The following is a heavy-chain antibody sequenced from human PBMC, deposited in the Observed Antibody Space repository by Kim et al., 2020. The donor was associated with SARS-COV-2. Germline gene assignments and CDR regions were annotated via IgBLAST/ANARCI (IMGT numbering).Heavy chain of an antibody. CDR2: ISWDGGST. CDR1: GFTFDDYT. J-gene: IGHJ5*02. V-gene: IGHV3-43*01. D-gene: IGHD6-6*01. CDR3: AKDSYSSSSYSGWFDP. Sequence: GGSLRLSCAASGFTFDDYTMHWVRQAPGKGLEWVSLISWDGGSTYYADSVKGRFTISRDNSKNSLYLQMNSLRTEDTALYYCAKDSYSSSSYSGWFDPWGQGTLVTVSS.